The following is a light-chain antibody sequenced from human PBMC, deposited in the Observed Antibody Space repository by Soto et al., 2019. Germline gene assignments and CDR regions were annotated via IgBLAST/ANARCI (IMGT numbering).Light chain of an antibody. V-gene: IGKV3-15*01. CDR3: QQYNNWPLG. Sequence: DIVMTQSPATLSASPGERATLSCRASQSVKSDLAWYQQKPGQAPRLLIHDASTRATGIPVRCSGSGSGTEFTLTISSLQSEDFAIYYCQQYNNWPLGFGGGTKVEIK. CDR1: QSVKSD. J-gene: IGKJ4*01. CDR2: DAS.